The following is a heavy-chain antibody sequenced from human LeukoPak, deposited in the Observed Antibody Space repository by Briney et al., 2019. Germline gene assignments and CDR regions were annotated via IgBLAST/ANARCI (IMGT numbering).Heavy chain of an antibody. CDR3: AAAYFGVDQFYYGMDV. V-gene: IGHV3-23*05. J-gene: IGHJ6*02. Sequence: PEGSLRLSCAASGFTFSSYAMSWVRQAPGKGLEWVSAIDISGTSTYYADSVRGRFTISKDTSKNTLYLQLNSLRAEDTAIYYCAAAYFGVDQFYYGMDVWGQGTTVTVSS. CDR1: GFTFSSYA. D-gene: IGHD3-3*01. CDR2: IDISGTST.